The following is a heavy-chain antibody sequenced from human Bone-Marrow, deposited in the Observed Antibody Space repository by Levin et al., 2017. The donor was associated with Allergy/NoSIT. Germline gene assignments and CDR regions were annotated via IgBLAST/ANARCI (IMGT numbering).Heavy chain of an antibody. Sequence: PGGSLRLSCAASGFTFSSYGMHWVRQAPGKGLEWVAVIWYDGSNKYYADSVKGRFTISRDNSKNTLYLQMNSLRAEDTAVYYCARLLVLRNSGYDWFNDYWGQGTLVTVSS. CDR2: IWYDGSNK. V-gene: IGHV3-33*01. CDR1: GFTFSSYG. D-gene: IGHD5-12*01. CDR3: ARLLVLRNSGYDWFNDY. J-gene: IGHJ4*02.